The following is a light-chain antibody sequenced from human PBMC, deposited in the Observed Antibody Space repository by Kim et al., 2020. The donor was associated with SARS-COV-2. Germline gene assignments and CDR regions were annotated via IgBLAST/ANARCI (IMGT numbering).Light chain of an antibody. CDR2: DAS. CDR3: QQRSNWPPVFT. J-gene: IGKJ3*01. CDR1: QSVSSY. V-gene: IGKV3-11*01. Sequence: PGERAAVSCRASQSVSSYLAWYQQKPGQAPRLLIYDASNRATGIPARFSGSGSGTDFTLTISSLEPEDFAVYYCQQRSNWPPVFTFGPGTKVDIK.